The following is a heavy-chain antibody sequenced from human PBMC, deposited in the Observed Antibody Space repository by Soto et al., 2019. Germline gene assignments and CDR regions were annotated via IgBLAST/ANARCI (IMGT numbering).Heavy chain of an antibody. CDR3: ARHSLALRKNNWFDP. V-gene: IGHV4-39*01. D-gene: IGHD3-3*02. J-gene: IGHJ5*02. CDR1: GDSIISSDFY. Sequence: SETLSLTCTVSGDSIISSDFYWGWVRQPPGKGLEWIGSIFYLGSSYYNPSLKSRVTMSVDTSKNQFSLRLRSVTDADTALYFCARHSLALRKNNWFDPWGQGIMVTVS. CDR2: IFYLGSS.